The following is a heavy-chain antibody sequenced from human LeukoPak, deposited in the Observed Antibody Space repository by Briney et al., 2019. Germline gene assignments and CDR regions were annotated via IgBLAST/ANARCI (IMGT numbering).Heavy chain of an antibody. D-gene: IGHD6-13*01. CDR3: ARADCHQLGQKASFDP. CDR2: IYYSGST. V-gene: IGHV4-39*07. Sequence: SATLSLTCTVSGGSISSSSYYWGWIRQPPGKGLEWIGSIYYSGSTYYNPSLKTRVTISVDTAKNQFSLKLSSVTAADTAVYYCARADCHQLGQKASFDPWGQGTLVTVSS. CDR1: GGSISSSSYY. J-gene: IGHJ5*02.